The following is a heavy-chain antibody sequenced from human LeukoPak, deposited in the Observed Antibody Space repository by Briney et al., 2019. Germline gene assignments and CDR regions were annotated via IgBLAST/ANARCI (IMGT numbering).Heavy chain of an antibody. Sequence: ASVKDSCKSSGYTFTAYAMQWVRQAPGQGLECMGWITPREGAKYAQKFQGRVTMTRDTSMSTAYMDLNRLTSDDTAVYYCARYYYDILTGYYADRVPFDYRGQGTLVTVSS. V-gene: IGHV1-2*02. CDR1: GYTFTAYA. D-gene: IGHD3-9*01. CDR2: ITPREGA. CDR3: ARYYYDILTGYYADRVPFDY. J-gene: IGHJ4*02.